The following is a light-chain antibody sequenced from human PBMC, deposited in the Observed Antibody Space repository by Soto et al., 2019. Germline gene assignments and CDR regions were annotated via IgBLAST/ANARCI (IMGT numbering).Light chain of an antibody. CDR1: QDISKS. V-gene: IGKV1-16*02. Sequence: DTQMTQSPSSLSASVGERVTITCRASQDISKSLVWFQQKPGKAPKPLIYGASSLQNGVTAKFRGSGSATDFTLTSRRPQPEDFATYYCQEDKSYPITLGQGTRLEI. CDR3: QEDKSYPIT. CDR2: GAS. J-gene: IGKJ5*01.